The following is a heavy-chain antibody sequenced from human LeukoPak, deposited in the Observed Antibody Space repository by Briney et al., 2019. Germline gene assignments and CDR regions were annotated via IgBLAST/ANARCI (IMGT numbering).Heavy chain of an antibody. J-gene: IGHJ6*03. CDR2: IYTSGST. D-gene: IGHD5-18*01. V-gene: IGHV4-4*07. CDR1: GGSISSYY. Sequence: SETLSLTCTVSGGSISSYYWSWIRQPAGKGLEWIGRIYTSGSTNYNPSLKSRVTMSVDTSKNQFSLKLSSVTAADTAVYYCARSPNTADYYYYYMDVWGKGTTVTVSS. CDR3: ARSPNTADYYYYYMDV.